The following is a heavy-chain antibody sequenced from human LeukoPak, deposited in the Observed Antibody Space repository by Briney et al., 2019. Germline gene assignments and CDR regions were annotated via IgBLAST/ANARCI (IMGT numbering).Heavy chain of an antibody. CDR1: GFTFSSYA. D-gene: IGHD2-15*01. Sequence: GGSLRLSCAASGFTFSSYAMHWVRQAPGKGLEWVAVISYDGSNKYYADSVKGRFTISRDNSKNTLYLQMNSLRAEDTAVYYCARESTPYAFDIWGQGTMVTVSS. CDR2: ISYDGSNK. V-gene: IGHV3-30*04. J-gene: IGHJ3*02. CDR3: ARESTPYAFDI.